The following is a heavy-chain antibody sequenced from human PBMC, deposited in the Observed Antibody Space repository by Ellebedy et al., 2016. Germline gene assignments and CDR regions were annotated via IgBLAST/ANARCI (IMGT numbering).Heavy chain of an antibody. CDR2: IKGDGSGT. Sequence: HTGGSLRLSCAASGFTLSSYWMYWVRQAPGKGLAWVSRIKGDGSGTSYADSVKGRFTISRDNAKNTVYLQMSSVRVEDTAVYYCATGAGHYYDYWGQGTLVTVSS. D-gene: IGHD3-22*01. CDR3: ATGAGHYYDY. CDR1: GFTLSSYW. J-gene: IGHJ4*02. V-gene: IGHV3-74*01.